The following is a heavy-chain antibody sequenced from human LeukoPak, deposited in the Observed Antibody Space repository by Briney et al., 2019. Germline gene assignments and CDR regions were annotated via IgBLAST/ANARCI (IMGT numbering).Heavy chain of an antibody. J-gene: IGHJ5*02. V-gene: IGHV3-9*01. CDR2: ISWNSGSI. CDR1: GFTFDDYA. CDR3: AKDFTVRGVIITNSGDNWFDP. D-gene: IGHD3-10*01. Sequence: HSGGSLRLSCAASGFTFDDYAMHWVRQAPGKGLEWVSGISWNSGSIGYADSVKGRFTISRDNAKNSLYLQMNSLRAEDTALYYCAKDFTVRGVIITNSGDNWFDPWGQGTLVTVSS.